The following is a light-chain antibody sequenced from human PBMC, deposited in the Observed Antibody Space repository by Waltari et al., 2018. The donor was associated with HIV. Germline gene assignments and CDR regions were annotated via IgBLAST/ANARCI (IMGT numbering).Light chain of an antibody. CDR3: QVWDESNEQVV. CDR1: NIAGRK. CDR2: DDS. J-gene: IGLJ2*01. Sequence: YVLTQPPSVSVAHGQTARITCGGDNIAGRKVQWYQRRPRQAPALVVFDDSDRPSGIPERFSGSISGNTATLIISRVEDGDEADYYCQVWDESNEQVVFGGGTRLTVL. V-gene: IGLV3-21*02.